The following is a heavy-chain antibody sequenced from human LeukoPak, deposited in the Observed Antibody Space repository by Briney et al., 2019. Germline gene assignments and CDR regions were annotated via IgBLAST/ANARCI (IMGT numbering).Heavy chain of an antibody. V-gene: IGHV4-4*07. Sequence: PSETLSLTCTVSGGSIISYYCSWIRQPPAKGLDGIGRIYTIGSTNYNPSLKSRVTIPLDTSKNQFSLKLSSVTAATTALYYFAPAQALAAAPGTVGASDIWGDGTMVTVSS. J-gene: IGHJ3*02. CDR1: GGSIISYY. CDR3: APAQALAAAPGTVGASDI. D-gene: IGHD6-13*01. CDR2: IYTIGST.